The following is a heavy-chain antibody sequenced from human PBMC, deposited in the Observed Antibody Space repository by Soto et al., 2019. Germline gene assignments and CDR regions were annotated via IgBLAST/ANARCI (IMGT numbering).Heavy chain of an antibody. CDR1: GGSISPYD. Sequence: TSETLFLTCTVSGGSISPYDWSWIRQPPGKGLEWIGYVYYSGNTNYNPSLESRVTISVDTSRNRFSLNLTSATAADTAVYYCARKGAAASYAHYYMDVWGRGTAVTVSS. V-gene: IGHV4-59*01. D-gene: IGHD6-13*01. CDR3: ARKGAAASYAHYYMDV. J-gene: IGHJ6*03. CDR2: VYYSGNT.